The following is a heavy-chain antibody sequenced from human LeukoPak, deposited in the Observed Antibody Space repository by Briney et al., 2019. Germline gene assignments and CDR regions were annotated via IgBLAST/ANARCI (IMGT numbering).Heavy chain of an antibody. J-gene: IGHJ4*02. Sequence: SETLSLTCTVSGGSISSSSYYWGWIRQPPGKGLEWIGSIYYSGSTYYYPSLKSRVTISVDTSKNQLSLKLSSVTAADTAVYYCARRARISIAVAGYFDYWGQGTLVTVSS. CDR3: ARRARISIAVAGYFDY. CDR1: GGSISSSSYY. V-gene: IGHV4-39*01. CDR2: IYYSGST. D-gene: IGHD6-19*01.